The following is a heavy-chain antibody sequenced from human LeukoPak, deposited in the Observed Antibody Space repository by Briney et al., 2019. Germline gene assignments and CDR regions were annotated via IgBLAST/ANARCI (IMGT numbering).Heavy chain of an antibody. J-gene: IGHJ6*02. CDR2: IIPIFGTA. CDR1: GGTFSSYA. CDR3: ARDRYYGSGSSYRYYYYYGMDV. Sequence: SVKVSCKASGGTFSSYAISWVRQAPGQGLEWMGGIIPIFGTANYAQKFQGRVTITADESTSTAYMELSSLRSEDTAVYYCARDRYYGSGSSYRYYYYYGMDVWGQGTTVTVSS. D-gene: IGHD3-10*01. V-gene: IGHV1-69*13.